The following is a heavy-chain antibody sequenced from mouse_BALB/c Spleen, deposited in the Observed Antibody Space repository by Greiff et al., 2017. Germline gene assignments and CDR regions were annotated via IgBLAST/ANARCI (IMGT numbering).Heavy chain of an antibody. CDR1: GFTFSDYG. CDR3: ARDGGGYYGFAY. CDR2: ISNLAYSI. J-gene: IGHJ3*01. Sequence: EVHLVESGGGLVQPGGSRKLSCAASGFTFSDYGMAWVRQAPGKGPEWVAFISNLAYSIYYADTVTGRFTISRENAKNTLYLEMSSLRSEDTAMYYCARDGGGYYGFAYWGQGTLVTVSA. D-gene: IGHD1-1*01. V-gene: IGHV5-15*02.